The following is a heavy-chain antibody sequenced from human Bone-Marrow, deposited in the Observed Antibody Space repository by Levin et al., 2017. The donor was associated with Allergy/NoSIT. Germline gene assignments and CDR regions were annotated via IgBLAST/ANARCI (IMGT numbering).Heavy chain of an antibody. J-gene: IGHJ4*02. D-gene: IGHD2-15*01. CDR3: TTSPIVVVVAAMTDC. Sequence: PGGSLRLSCAASGFTFSEAWMSWVRQTPRKGLEWVGRIKSNTDGGTADYAAPVTGRFTISRDDSKNTLYLQMNSLQTEDTAIYFCTTSPIVVVVAAMTDCWGQGALVTVSS. V-gene: IGHV3-15*01. CDR1: GFTFSEAW. CDR2: IKSNTDGGTA.